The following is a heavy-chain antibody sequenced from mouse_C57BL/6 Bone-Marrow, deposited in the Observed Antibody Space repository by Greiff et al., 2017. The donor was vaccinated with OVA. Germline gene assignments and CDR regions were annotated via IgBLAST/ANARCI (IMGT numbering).Heavy chain of an antibody. J-gene: IGHJ4*01. V-gene: IGHV1-61*01. D-gene: IGHD2-5*01. CDR3: ARKSNYVFYAMDY. CDR1: GYTFTSYW. CDR2: IYPSDSET. Sequence: VQLQQPGAELVRPGSSVKLSCKASGYTFTSYWMDWVKQRPGQGLEWIGNIYPSDSETHYNQKFKDKATLTVDNSSSTAYMQRSSLTSEDSAVYYCARKSNYVFYAMDYWGQGTSVTVSS.